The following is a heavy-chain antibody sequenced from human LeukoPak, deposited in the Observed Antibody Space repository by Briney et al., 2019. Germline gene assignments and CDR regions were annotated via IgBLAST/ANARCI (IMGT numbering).Heavy chain of an antibody. V-gene: IGHV3-23*01. CDR3: AKDRTWGLDY. D-gene: IGHD7-27*01. CDR1: GFAFNTYG. J-gene: IGHJ4*02. CDR2: ISGSGGKT. Sequence: GGSLRLSCAASGFAFNTYGMSWVRQAPGKGLEWVSAISGSGGKTYYADSVQGRFTISRDNSKNTLYLQMNSLRGEDTALYYCAKDRTWGLDYWGQGTLVTVSS.